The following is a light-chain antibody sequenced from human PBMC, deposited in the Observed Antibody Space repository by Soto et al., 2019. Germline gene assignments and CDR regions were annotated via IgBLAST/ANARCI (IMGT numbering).Light chain of an antibody. CDR1: SSDIGTYNF. CDR2: EVT. V-gene: IGLV2-14*01. CDR3: SSFTSTTALI. J-gene: IGLJ2*01. Sequence: QSALTQPASVSGSPGQSITISCPGTSSDIGTYNFVSWYQQHPGKAPKLIIYEVTNRPSGVSDRFSGSKSGNTASLTISGLQAEDEADYYCSSFTSTTALIFGGGTKVTVL.